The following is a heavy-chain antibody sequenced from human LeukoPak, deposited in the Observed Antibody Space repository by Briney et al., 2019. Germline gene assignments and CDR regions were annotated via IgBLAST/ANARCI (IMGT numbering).Heavy chain of an antibody. CDR1: GFTFSGST. CDR2: IRSKANNYAT. Sequence: GGSLRLSCAASGFTFSGSTMHWVRQASGKGLEWVGHIRSKANNYATAYAASVKGRFTISRDDSKNTAYLQMNSLKTEDTAVYYCSRHEAMPGDYWGQGTLVTVSS. CDR3: SRHEAMPGDY. D-gene: IGHD2-2*01. V-gene: IGHV3-73*01. J-gene: IGHJ4*02.